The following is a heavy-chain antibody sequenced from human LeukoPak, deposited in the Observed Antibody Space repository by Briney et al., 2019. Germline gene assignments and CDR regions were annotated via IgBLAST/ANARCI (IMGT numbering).Heavy chain of an antibody. V-gene: IGHV4-59*01. D-gene: IGHD1-7*01. CDR1: GGSISSYC. Sequence: SETLSLTCTVSGGSISSYCWSWIRQPPRKGLEWIGYIHYTGSTNYNPSLKSRVTISVDTSKNQFSLKLSSVTAADTAVYYCARDLGELLGAFDIWGQGTMVTVSS. CDR3: ARDLGELLGAFDI. J-gene: IGHJ3*02. CDR2: IHYTGST.